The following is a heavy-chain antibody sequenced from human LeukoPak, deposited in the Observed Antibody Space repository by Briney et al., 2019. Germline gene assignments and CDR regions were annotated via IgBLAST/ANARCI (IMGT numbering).Heavy chain of an antibody. V-gene: IGHV1-8*03. D-gene: IGHD3-22*01. CDR3: ARGPFTRDSSGYLCDY. CDR2: MNPNSGNT. J-gene: IGHJ4*02. Sequence: GSVKVSCKASGYTFTSYDINWVRQATGQGLEWMGWMNPNSGNTGYAQKFQGRVTITRNTSISTAYMELSSLRSEDTAVYYCARGPFTRDSSGYLCDYWGQGTLVTVSS. CDR1: GYTFTSYD.